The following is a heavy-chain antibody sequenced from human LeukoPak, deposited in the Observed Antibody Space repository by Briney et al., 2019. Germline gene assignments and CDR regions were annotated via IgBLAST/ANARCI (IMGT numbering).Heavy chain of an antibody. D-gene: IGHD2-21*02. CDR1: GFTFSSYW. J-gene: IGHJ4*02. CDR2: IKQDGSEK. V-gene: IGHV3-7*01. CDR3: ARGHHIVVVPAPNYFDY. Sequence: GSLRLSCAASGFTFSSYWMSWVRQAPGKGLEWVANIKQDGSEKYYVDSVKGRFTISRDNAKNSLYLQMNSLRAEDTAVYYCARGHHIVVVPAPNYFDYWGQGTLVTVSS.